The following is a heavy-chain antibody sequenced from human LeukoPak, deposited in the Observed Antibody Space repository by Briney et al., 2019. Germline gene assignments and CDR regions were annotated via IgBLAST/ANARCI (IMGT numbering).Heavy chain of an antibody. CDR2: IKQDGSEK. D-gene: IGHD3-22*01. V-gene: IGHV3-7*04. CDR1: GFTFSSYW. Sequence: SGGSLRLSCAASGFTFSSYWMSWVRQAPGKGLEWVAHIKQDGSEKYYVDSVKGRFTISRDNAKNSLYLQMNSLTDEDTAVYYCARTFYYDSSTYPNWFDPWGQGTLVTVSS. CDR3: ARTFYYDSSTYPNWFDP. J-gene: IGHJ5*02.